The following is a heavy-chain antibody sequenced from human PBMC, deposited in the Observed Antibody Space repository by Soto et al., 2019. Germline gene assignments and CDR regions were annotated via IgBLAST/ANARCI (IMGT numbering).Heavy chain of an antibody. CDR2: VNPNSGGT. D-gene: IGHD2-15*01. V-gene: IGHV1-2*04. Sequence: ASVKVSCKASGYTFTGYYMHWVRQAPGQGLEWMGWVNPNSGGTNYAQKFQGWVTMTRDTSISTAYMELSRLRSDDTAVYYCAREEVLVVAAPFRPHGHNKENWFGPWGQGTLVTVSS. J-gene: IGHJ5*02. CDR1: GYTFTGYY. CDR3: AREEVLVVAAPFRPHGHNKENWFGP.